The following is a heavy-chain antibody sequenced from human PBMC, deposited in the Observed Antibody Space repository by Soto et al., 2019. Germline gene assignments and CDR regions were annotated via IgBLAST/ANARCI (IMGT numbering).Heavy chain of an antibody. CDR2: INTDGSVA. V-gene: IGHV3-74*03. D-gene: IGHD2-21*01. CDR1: GLTFRSYW. CDR3: VRDMQLWLLDS. Sequence: GSLRLSCAASGLTFRSYWMHWVRQAPGKGLVWVSRINTDGSVAMYVDSVKGRFTISRDNAKNTLYLHMNSLRAEDTAVYYCVRDMQLWLLDSWGQGTPVTGSS. J-gene: IGHJ4*02.